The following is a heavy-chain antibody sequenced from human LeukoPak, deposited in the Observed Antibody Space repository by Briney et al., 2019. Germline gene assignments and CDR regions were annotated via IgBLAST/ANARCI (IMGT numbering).Heavy chain of an antibody. CDR1: GFSFSSYG. Sequence: SGGSLRLSCAASGFSFSSYGMHWVRQAPGKGLEWVAFIRYDGSTKYYADSVKGRSSISRDNSKNTAYLQMNSLKTEDTAVYYCTRHDYYDSSGSTFDYWGQGTLVTVSS. CDR2: IRYDGSTK. J-gene: IGHJ4*02. V-gene: IGHV3-30*02. D-gene: IGHD3-22*01. CDR3: TRHDYYDSSGSTFDY.